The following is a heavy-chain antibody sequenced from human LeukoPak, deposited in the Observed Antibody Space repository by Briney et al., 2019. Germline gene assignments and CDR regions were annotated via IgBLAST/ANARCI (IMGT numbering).Heavy chain of an antibody. CDR1: GYNFTSYD. CDR2: INPSSGNT. D-gene: IGHD3-9*01. V-gene: IGHV1-8*01. J-gene: IGHJ5*02. CDR3: VRAAQEGRDSLTAVQSGNWFDP. Sequence: GSVKVSCKTSGYNFTSYDINWVRQAPGQGPEWMGWINPSSGNTGYAENFQGRLDLSRNIALTTVYMELSSLTSEDTATYYWVRAAQEGRDSLTAVQSGNWFDPWGQGTLVTVSS.